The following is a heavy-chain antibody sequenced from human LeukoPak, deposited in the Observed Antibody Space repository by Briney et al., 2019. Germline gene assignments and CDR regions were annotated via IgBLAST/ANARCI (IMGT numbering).Heavy chain of an antibody. D-gene: IGHD6-13*01. Sequence: SETLSLTCAVYGGSFSGYYWSWIRQPPGKGLEWIGEINHSGSTNYNPSLKSRVTISVDTSKNQFSLKLSSVTAADTAVYYCARGNLVAAAGTYYFDYWAREPWSPSPQ. CDR1: GGSFSGYY. CDR2: INHSGST. J-gene: IGHJ4*02. V-gene: IGHV4-34*01. CDR3: ARGNLVAAAGTYYFDY.